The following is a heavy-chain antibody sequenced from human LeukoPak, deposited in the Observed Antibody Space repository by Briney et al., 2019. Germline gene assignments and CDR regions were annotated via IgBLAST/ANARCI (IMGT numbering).Heavy chain of an antibody. D-gene: IGHD3-3*01. V-gene: IGHV3-23*01. CDR1: GFTFSSYA. CDR2: ISGSGGST. Sequence: GGSLRLSCAASGFTFSSYAMSWVRQAPGKGLEWVSVISGSGGSTFYADSVKGRFTISRDNSKNTLYLQMNSLRAEDTALYYCATSYYDFYYFDYWGQGTLVTVSS. J-gene: IGHJ4*02. CDR3: ATSYYDFYYFDY.